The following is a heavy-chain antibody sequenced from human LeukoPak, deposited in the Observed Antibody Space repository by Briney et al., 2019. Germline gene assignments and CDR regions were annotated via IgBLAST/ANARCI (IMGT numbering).Heavy chain of an antibody. CDR1: GFTVSSNY. J-gene: IGHJ4*02. CDR3: AREHLDYDSSGYHYFDY. V-gene: IGHV3-66*01. D-gene: IGHD3-22*01. CDR2: IYSGGST. Sequence: GGSLRLSCAASGFTVSSNYMSWVRQAPGKGLEWVSVIYSGGSTYYADSVKGRFTISRDNSKNTLYLQMNSLRAEDTAVYYCAREHLDYDSSGYHYFDYWGQGTLVTVSS.